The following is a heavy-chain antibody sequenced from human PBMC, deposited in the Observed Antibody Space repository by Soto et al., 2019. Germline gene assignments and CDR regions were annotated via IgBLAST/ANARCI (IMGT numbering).Heavy chain of an antibody. D-gene: IGHD6-6*01. V-gene: IGHV1-3*01. CDR3: ARDAAAYSSSSWGSYYFDY. J-gene: IGHJ4*02. CDR2: INAGNGNT. CDR1: GYTSTIYA. Sequence: ASVKVSCKASGYTSTIYAMHWVRQAPGQRLEWMGWINAGNGNTKYSQKFQGRVTITRDTSASTAYMELSSLRSEDTAVYYCARDAAAYSSSSWGSYYFDYWGQGTLVTVSS.